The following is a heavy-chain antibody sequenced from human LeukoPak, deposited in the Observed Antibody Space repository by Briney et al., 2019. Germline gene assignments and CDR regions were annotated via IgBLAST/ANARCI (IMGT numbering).Heavy chain of an antibody. CDR1: GFTFSNYA. CDR3: VSPSYGSGSYELDY. D-gene: IGHD3-10*01. J-gene: IGHJ4*02. Sequence: PGGSLRLSCSASGFTFSNYAMHWVRQAPGKGLEYVSSISSNGGSTYYADSVKGRFTISRDNSKNTLYLQMSSLRAEDTAVYYCVSPSYGSGSYELDYWGQGTLVTVSP. CDR2: ISSNGGST. V-gene: IGHV3-64D*06.